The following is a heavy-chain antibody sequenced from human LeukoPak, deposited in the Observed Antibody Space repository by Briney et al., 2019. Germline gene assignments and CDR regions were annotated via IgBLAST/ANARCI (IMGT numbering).Heavy chain of an antibody. D-gene: IGHD6-19*01. CDR3: ARDREQWLGYYYYYMDV. V-gene: IGHV1-18*01. Sequence: ASVKVSCKASGHTFTSYGISWVRQAPGQGLECMGWISAYNGNTNYAQKLQGRVTMTTDTSTSTAYMELRSLRSDDTAVYYCARDREQWLGYYYYYMDVWGKGTTVTVSS. CDR1: GHTFTSYG. J-gene: IGHJ6*03. CDR2: ISAYNGNT.